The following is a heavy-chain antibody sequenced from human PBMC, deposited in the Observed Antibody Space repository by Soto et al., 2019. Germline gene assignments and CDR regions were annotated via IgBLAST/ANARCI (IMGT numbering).Heavy chain of an antibody. J-gene: IGHJ6*02. CDR2: IYYSGST. Sequence: SETLSLTCTVSDGSVSSGSYYWNWIRQPPGKGLEWIGFIYYSGSTHYNPSLQSRVTISVDTSRNQFSLKLSSVTAADTAVYYCARAEVGASPPYYYYGMDVWGQGTTVT. V-gene: IGHV4-61*01. CDR1: DGSVSSGSYY. CDR3: ARAEVGASPPYYYYGMDV. D-gene: IGHD1-26*01.